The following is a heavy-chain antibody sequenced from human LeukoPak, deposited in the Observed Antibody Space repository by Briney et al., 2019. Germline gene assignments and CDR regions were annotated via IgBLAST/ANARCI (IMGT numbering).Heavy chain of an antibody. J-gene: IGHJ3*02. CDR3: ARDWHAFDI. V-gene: IGHV3-64*01. CDR2: ISSNGGST. Sequence: PGGSLRLSCAASGFTFSSYAMHWVRQAPGKGLEYVSAISSNGGSTYYANSVKGRFTISRDNSKNTLYLQMGSLRAEDTAVYYCARDWHAFDIWGQGTMVTVSS. CDR1: GFTFSSYA.